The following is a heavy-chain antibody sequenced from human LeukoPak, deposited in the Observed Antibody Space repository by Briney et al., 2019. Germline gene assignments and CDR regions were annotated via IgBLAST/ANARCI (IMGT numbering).Heavy chain of an antibody. CDR1: GYTFTSYG. V-gene: IGHV1-18*01. D-gene: IGHD3-16*02. CDR2: ISAYNGNT. CDR3: ARDKGDMITFGGVIAEVGYYYYMDV. J-gene: IGHJ6*03. Sequence: GAPVKVSCKASGYTFTSYGISWVRQAPGQGLEWMGWISAYNGNTNYAQKLQGRVTMTTDTSTSTAYMELRSLRSDDTAVCYCARDKGDMITFGGVIAEVGYYYYMDVWGKGTTVTISS.